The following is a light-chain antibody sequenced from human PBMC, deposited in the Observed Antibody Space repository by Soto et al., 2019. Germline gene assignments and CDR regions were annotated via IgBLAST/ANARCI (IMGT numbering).Light chain of an antibody. J-gene: IGKJ1*01. CDR2: KIS. Sequence: DVVLTQSPLSLPVTLGQPASISCKSSQSLLHRDGNTYLNWFQQRPGQSPRRLIYKISILYSGVPERFGGSGSCSDSTLQIRRLEADDVRVDYGMHSNHGPWTVGQENNVYIK. CDR1: QSLLHRDGNTY. V-gene: IGKV2-30*02. CDR3: MHSNHGPWT.